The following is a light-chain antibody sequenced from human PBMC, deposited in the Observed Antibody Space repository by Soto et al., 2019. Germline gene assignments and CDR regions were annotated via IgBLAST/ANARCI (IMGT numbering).Light chain of an antibody. CDR2: ENN. Sequence: QSVLTQPPSVSAAPVQKVSISCSGSTSNIGNNYVSWYQQLPGTAPKLLIYENNRRPSGIPDRFSGSKSGTSATLGITGLQTGDEADYYCGTWDSSLSAAGWVFGGGTKVTVL. CDR1: TSNIGNNY. CDR3: GTWDSSLSAAGWV. V-gene: IGLV1-51*02. J-gene: IGLJ3*02.